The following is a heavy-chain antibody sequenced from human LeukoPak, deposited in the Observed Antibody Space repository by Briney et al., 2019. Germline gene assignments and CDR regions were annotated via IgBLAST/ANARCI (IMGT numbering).Heavy chain of an antibody. V-gene: IGHV4-39*01. J-gene: IGHJ4*02. D-gene: IGHD3-3*01. Sequence: PSETLSLTCTVSGGSISSSSYYWGWLRQPPGKGLEWIGSIYYSGSTYYNPSLKIRVTISVDTSKNQFSLKLSSVTAADTAVYYCASIEGFYFDYWGQGTLVTVSS. CDR2: IYYSGST. CDR1: GGSISSSSYY. CDR3: ASIEGFYFDY.